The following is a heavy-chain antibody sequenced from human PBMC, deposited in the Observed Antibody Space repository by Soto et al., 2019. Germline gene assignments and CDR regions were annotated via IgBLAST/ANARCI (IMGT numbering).Heavy chain of an antibody. CDR3: AKETSSASYGIEFFDY. V-gene: IGHV3-33*06. CDR2: IWYDGSNK. D-gene: IGHD5-18*01. J-gene: IGHJ4*02. Sequence: PGGSLRLSCAASGFTFSTYGMHWVRQAPGKGLEWVAVIWYDGSNKYYADSVKGRFTISRDNSKNTLYLQMNSLRAEDTAVYYCAKETSSASYGIEFFDYWGQGTLVTVSS. CDR1: GFTFSTYG.